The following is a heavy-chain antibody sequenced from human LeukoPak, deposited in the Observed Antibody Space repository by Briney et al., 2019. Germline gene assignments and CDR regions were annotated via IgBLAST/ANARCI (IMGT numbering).Heavy chain of an antibody. CDR3: ARGYYDSSGYFPLDY. Sequence: SVKVSCKASGGTFSSYAISWVRQAPGQGLEWMGGIIPIFGTANYAQKFQGRVTITTDESTSTAYMELSSLRSENTAVYYCARGYYDSSGYFPLDYWGQGTLVTVSS. CDR2: IIPIFGTA. J-gene: IGHJ4*02. V-gene: IGHV1-69*05. D-gene: IGHD3-22*01. CDR1: GGTFSSYA.